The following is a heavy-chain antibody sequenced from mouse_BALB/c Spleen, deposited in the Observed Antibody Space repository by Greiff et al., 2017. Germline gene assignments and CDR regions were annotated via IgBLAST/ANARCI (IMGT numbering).Heavy chain of an antibody. J-gene: IGHJ4*01. Sequence: EVMLVESGGDLVKPGGSLKLSCAASGFTFSSYGMSWVRQTPDKRLEWVATISSGGSYTYYPDSVKGRFTISRDNAKNTLYLQMSSLKSEDTAMYYCARSYYGYDYYAMDYWGQGTSVTVSS. CDR3: ARSYYGYDYYAMDY. D-gene: IGHD2-2*01. CDR1: GFTFSSYG. CDR2: ISSGGSYT. V-gene: IGHV5-6*01.